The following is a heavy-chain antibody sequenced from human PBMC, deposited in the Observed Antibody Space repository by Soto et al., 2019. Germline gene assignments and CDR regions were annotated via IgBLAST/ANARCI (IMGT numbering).Heavy chain of an antibody. Sequence: GASVKVSCKASGYTFTSYAMHWVRQAPGQRLEWMGWINAGNGNTKYSQKFQGRVTITRDTSASTAYMELSSLRSEDTAVYYCARDRSGYYGSGSVRGTQSKKNWFDPWGQGTLVTVSS. CDR2: INAGNGNT. V-gene: IGHV1-3*01. CDR3: ARDRSGYYGSGSVRGTQSKKNWFDP. J-gene: IGHJ5*02. CDR1: GYTFTSYA. D-gene: IGHD3-10*01.